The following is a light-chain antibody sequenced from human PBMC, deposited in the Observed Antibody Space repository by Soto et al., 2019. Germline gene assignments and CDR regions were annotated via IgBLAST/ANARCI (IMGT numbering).Light chain of an antibody. CDR3: CSYAGSSTFVV. CDR2: EGS. Sequence: QSALTQPASVSGSPGQSITISCTGTSSDVGSYNLVSWYQQHPGKAPKLMIYEGSKRPLGVSNRFSGSKSGNTASLTISGLQAEDEADYYCCSYAGSSTFVVFGGGTQLTVL. V-gene: IGLV2-23*03. J-gene: IGLJ2*01. CDR1: SSDVGSYNL.